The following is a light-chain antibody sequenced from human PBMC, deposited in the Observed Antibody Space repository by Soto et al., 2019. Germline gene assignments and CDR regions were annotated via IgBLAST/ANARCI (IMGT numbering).Light chain of an antibody. V-gene: IGLV2-14*03. CDR1: SSDIGGYTY. CDR3: TSYTSTSTLDV. J-gene: IGLJ1*01. CDR2: DVS. Sequence: QSVLTQPASVSGSPGQSITISCTGTSSDIGGYTYVSWYQQHPGKAPKLMIHDVSNRPSGVSNRFSGSKSGNTASLTISGLQAEDEADYYCTSYTSTSTLDVFGTGTKLTVL.